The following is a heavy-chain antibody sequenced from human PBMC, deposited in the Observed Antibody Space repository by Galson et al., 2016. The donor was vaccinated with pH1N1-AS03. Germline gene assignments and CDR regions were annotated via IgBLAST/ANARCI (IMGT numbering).Heavy chain of an antibody. CDR3: ARDTGGWYFDL. D-gene: IGHD1-1*01. J-gene: IGHJ2*01. CDR2: YSGNS. Sequence: YSGNSKYTPSLKSRVTISIDTSKNQFSLKLTSVTAADTAVYYCARDTGGWYFDLWGRGTLVTVSS. V-gene: IGHV4-59*01.